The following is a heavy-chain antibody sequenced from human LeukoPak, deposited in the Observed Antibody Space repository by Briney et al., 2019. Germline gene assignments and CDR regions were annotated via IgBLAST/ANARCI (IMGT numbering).Heavy chain of an antibody. D-gene: IGHD4-17*01. CDR1: GFTFSSYG. CDR2: ISSSGSTI. Sequence: GGSLRLSCAVSGFTFSSYGMSWIRQAPGKGLEWVSYISSSGSTIYYADSVKGRFTISRDNAKNSLYLQMNSLRAEDTAVYYCARAYGDYGWLDYWGQGTLVTVSS. J-gene: IGHJ4*02. CDR3: ARAYGDYGWLDY. V-gene: IGHV3-48*04.